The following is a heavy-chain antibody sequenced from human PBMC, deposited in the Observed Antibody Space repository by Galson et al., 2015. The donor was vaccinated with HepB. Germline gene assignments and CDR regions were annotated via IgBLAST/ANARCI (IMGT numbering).Heavy chain of an antibody. CDR3: TDAAAGTGDY. D-gene: IGHD6-13*01. CDR2: IKSKTDGGTT. V-gene: IGHV3-15*01. J-gene: IGHJ4*02. CDR1: GFTFSNAW. Sequence: SLRLSCAASGFTFSNAWMSWVRQAPGKELEWVGRIKSKTDGGTTDYAAPVKGRFTISRDDSKNTLYLQMNSLKTEDTAVYYCTDAAAGTGDYWGQGTLVTVSS.